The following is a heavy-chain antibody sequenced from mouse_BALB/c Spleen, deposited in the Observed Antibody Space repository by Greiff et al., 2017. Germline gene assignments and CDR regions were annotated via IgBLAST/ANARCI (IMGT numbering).Heavy chain of an antibody. CDR1: GYTFTSYW. CDR3: TRQSD. CDR2: IYPSDSYT. J-gene: IGHJ2*01. V-gene: IGHV1-69*02. Sequence: VQLQQPGAELVRPGASVKLSCKASGYTFTSYWINWVKQRPGQGLEWIGNIYPSDSYTNYNQKFKDKATLTVDKSSSTAYMQLSSPTSEDSAVYYCTRQSDWGQGTTLTVAS.